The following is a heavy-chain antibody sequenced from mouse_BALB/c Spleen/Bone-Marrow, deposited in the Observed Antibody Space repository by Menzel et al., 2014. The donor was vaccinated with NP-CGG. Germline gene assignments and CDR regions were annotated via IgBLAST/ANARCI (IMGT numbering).Heavy chain of an antibody. Sequence: QVQLQQSGAELVKPGASVKLSCKASGYTFTSYYMFWVKQRPGQGLEWIGGINPSNGANNFNEKFESKATLTVDKSSSTAYMQLSSLTSEDSAVYYCSRGGNFDVMDYWGQGTSVTVSS. D-gene: IGHD2-1*01. V-gene: IGHV1S81*02. CDR3: SRGGNFDVMDY. J-gene: IGHJ4*01. CDR2: INPSNGAN. CDR1: GYTFTSYY.